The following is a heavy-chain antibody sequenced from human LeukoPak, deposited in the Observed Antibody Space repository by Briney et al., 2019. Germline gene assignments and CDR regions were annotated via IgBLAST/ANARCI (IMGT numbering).Heavy chain of an antibody. V-gene: IGHV3-9*01. CDR3: AKKPLLWFGELLWGGSFDY. D-gene: IGHD3-10*01. J-gene: IGHJ4*02. CDR1: GFTFDDYA. Sequence: GGSLRLSCAASGFTFDDYAMHWVRQAPGKGLEWVSGISWNSGSMGYADSVKGRFTISRDNAKNSLYLQMNSLRAEDTAVYYCAKKPLLWFGELLWGGSFDYWGQGTLVTVSS. CDR2: ISWNSGSM.